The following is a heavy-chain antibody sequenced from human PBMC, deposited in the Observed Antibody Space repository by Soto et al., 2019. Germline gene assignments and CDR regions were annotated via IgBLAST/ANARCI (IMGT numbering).Heavy chain of an antibody. D-gene: IGHD2-15*01. Sequence: QVQLVQSGAEVKKPGASVKVSCKASGYTFTSYGISWVRQAPGQGLEWMGWISAYNGNTNYAQKLQGRVTMTTDTSTSQAYMELRSLRSDDTAVYYCARDACSGGSCYKGSAFDIWGQGTMVTVSS. V-gene: IGHV1-18*01. CDR3: ARDACSGGSCYKGSAFDI. CDR1: GYTFTSYG. J-gene: IGHJ3*02. CDR2: ISAYNGNT.